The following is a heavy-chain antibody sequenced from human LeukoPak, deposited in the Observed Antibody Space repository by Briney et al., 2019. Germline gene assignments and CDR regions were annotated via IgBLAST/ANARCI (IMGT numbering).Heavy chain of an antibody. Sequence: ASVKVSCKASGYTFYNYAIHWLRQAPGQGLERMGWINTRTGDTEYSQKFQGRVSITKDTPESTAYMELRSLRSEDMAVYYCARDSGRGWYEFQWGQGTLVTVSS. CDR2: INTRTGDT. CDR1: GYTFYNYA. CDR3: ARDSGRGWYEFQ. J-gene: IGHJ4*02. V-gene: IGHV1-3*03. D-gene: IGHD6-19*01.